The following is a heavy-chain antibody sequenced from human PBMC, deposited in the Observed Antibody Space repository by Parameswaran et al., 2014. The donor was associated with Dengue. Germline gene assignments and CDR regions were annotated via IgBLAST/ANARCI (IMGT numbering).Heavy chain of an antibody. D-gene: IGHD3-22*01. CDR3: ARDNYYYDSSGYYFPYYWGYYFDY. CDR2: ISSSGSTI. Sequence: RWIRQPPGKGLEWVSYISSSGSTIYYADSVKGRFTISRDNAKNSLYLQMNSLRAEDTAVYYCARDNYYYDSSGYYFPYYWGYYFDYWGQGTLVTVSS. V-gene: IGHV3-11*01. J-gene: IGHJ4*02.